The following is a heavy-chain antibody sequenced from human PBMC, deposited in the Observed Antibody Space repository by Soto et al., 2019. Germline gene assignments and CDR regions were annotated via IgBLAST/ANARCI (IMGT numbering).Heavy chain of an antibody. CDR2: ISDDGTSM. CDR1: GFTFRNYE. D-gene: IGHD2-8*01. V-gene: IGHV3-48*03. Sequence: EMQVAESGGGLVQPGGSLRLSCAASGFTFRNYEMNWVRQAPGKGLEWLSYISDDGTSMQYADSVKGRFTISRDNTQASLYLQMSSLRGDDTAVYYCATAPGGVFYYAMDVWGQGVTVTVSS. J-gene: IGHJ6*02. CDR3: ATAPGGVFYYAMDV.